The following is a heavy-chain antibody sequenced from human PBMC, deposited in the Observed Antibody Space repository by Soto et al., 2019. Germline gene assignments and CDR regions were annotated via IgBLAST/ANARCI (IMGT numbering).Heavy chain of an antibody. CDR3: ARHQPNRLGDWFDP. D-gene: IGHD3-10*01. J-gene: IGHJ5*02. CDR1: GGSISGYY. CDR2: IHHSGST. V-gene: IGHV4-59*08. Sequence: QVQLQESGPGLVKPSETLSLTCTVSGGSISGYYWIWIRQSPGKGLEWVGYIHHSGSTNYNPSLKSRVTISVDTSKNPFSLRLSSVTAADTAVYYCARHQPNRLGDWFDPWGQGILVTVSS.